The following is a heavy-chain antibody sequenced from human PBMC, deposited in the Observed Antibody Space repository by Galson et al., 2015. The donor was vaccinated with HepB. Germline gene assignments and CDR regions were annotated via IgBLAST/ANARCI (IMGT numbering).Heavy chain of an antibody. CDR1: GYTFTDYY. Sequence: VKVSCKVSGYTFTDYYMHWVQQAPGKGLEWMGLVDPEDGETIYAEKFQGRVTITADTSTDTAYMELSSLRSEDTAVYYCATMPPYDSSGYWDYWGQGTLVTVSS. V-gene: IGHV1-69-2*01. D-gene: IGHD3-22*01. J-gene: IGHJ4*02. CDR3: ATMPPYDSSGYWDY. CDR2: VDPEDGET.